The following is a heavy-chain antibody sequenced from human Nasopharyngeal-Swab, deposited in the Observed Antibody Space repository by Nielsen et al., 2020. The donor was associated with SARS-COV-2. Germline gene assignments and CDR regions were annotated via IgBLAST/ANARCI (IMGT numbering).Heavy chain of an antibody. Sequence: GGSLRLSCAASGFTFSRYWMHWVRLPPGKGLEWVSQIDVDGRRTTYADSVKGRFTISRDNAKNSLYLQMDSLRAEDTAVYYCATHDGSGVATNWGQGTLVTVSS. CDR1: GFTFSRYW. J-gene: IGHJ4*02. D-gene: IGHD3-10*01. CDR3: ATHDGSGVATN. CDR2: IDVDGRRT. V-gene: IGHV3-74*01.